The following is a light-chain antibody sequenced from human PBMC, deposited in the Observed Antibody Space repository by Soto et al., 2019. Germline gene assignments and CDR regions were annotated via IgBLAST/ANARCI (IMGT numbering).Light chain of an antibody. CDR3: TSHTSSSTYV. Sequence: QSALTQPASVSGSPGQSIAISCTGTSSDVGLYDYVSWYQHHPGKPPKLIIYEVTGRPSGVSTRFSGSKSGNTASLTISGLQAEDEADYYCTSHTSSSTYVFGSGTKVTVL. V-gene: IGLV2-14*01. CDR1: SSDVGLYDY. CDR2: EVT. J-gene: IGLJ1*01.